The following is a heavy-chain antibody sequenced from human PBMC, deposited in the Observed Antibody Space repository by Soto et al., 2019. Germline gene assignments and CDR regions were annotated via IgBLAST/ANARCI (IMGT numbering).Heavy chain of an antibody. J-gene: IGHJ4*02. CDR1: GDSFTGFW. D-gene: IGHD6-19*01. V-gene: IGHV5-51*01. CDR3: ARQHPLDSRVWYD. Sequence: PXGSLKISCKVSGDSFTGFWIGWVRQMPGKGLEWVASIYPRDSDIRYNPSFQGQVTISADRSTTTAYLQWSSLKASDTAIYYCARQHPLDSRVWYDWGQGTLVTASS. CDR2: IYPRDSDI.